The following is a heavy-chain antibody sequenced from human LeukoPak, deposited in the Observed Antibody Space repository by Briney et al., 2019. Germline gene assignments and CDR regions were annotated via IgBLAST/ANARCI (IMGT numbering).Heavy chain of an antibody. V-gene: IGHV3-21*01. CDR2: ISSSGTYI. CDR3: ARDFRYSGSYHHWFDP. CDR1: GFTFSNYA. D-gene: IGHD1-26*01. J-gene: IGHJ5*02. Sequence: GGSLRLSCAASGFTFSNYAMSWARQAPGRGLEWVSSISSSGTYIYYADSVKGRFTISRDNAKNSLSLQMNSLRAEDTAVYYCARDFRYSGSYHHWFDPWGQGTLVTVSS.